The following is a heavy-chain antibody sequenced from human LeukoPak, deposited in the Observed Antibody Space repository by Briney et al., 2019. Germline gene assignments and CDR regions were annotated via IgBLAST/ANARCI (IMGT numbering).Heavy chain of an antibody. CDR3: ARDRYCSGGSCYYFDY. J-gene: IGHJ4*02. CDR1: GGSISSYY. V-gene: IGHV4-59*01. CDR2: IYYSGST. D-gene: IGHD2-15*01. Sequence: SETLSLTCTVSGGSISSYYWSWIRQPPGKGLEWIGYIYYSGSTNYNPSLKSRVTISVDTSKNQFSLKLSSVTAADTAVYYCARDRYCSGGSCYYFDYWGQGTLVTVSS.